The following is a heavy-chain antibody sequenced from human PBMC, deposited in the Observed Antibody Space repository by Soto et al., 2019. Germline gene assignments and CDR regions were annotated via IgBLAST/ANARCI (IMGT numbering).Heavy chain of an antibody. CDR2: INHRGTT. CDR1: GGSLSDYY. V-gene: IGHV4-34*01. J-gene: IGHJ5*02. CDR3: ARGKDFWFAP. Sequence: QVQLQQWGAGLLKPSETLSLTCAVYGGSLSDYYWSWIRQPPGKGLEWIGEINHRGTTNYSPSLKSRVTISIDTSKNQFFLTLTSVTAADTAVYYCARGKDFWFAPWGHGTLVTVSS. D-gene: IGHD2-15*01.